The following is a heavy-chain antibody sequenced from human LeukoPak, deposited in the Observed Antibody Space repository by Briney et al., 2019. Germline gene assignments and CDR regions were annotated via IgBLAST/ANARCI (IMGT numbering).Heavy chain of an antibody. V-gene: IGHV4-30-2*01. CDR1: GGSISSGGYS. CDR3: ARGPSIYHGSYPLWYFDY. CDR2: IYHSGST. Sequence: SQTLSLTCAVSGGSISSGGYSWSWIRQPPGKGLEWIGYIYHSGSTYYNPSLKSRVTISVDRPKNQFSLKLSSVTAADTAVYYCARGPSIYHGSYPLWYFDYWGQGTLVTVSS. J-gene: IGHJ4*02. D-gene: IGHD1-26*01.